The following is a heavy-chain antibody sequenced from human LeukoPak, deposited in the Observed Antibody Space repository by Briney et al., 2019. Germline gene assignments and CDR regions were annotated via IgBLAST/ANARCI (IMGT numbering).Heavy chain of an antibody. CDR2: ISSSSSPI. J-gene: IGHJ4*02. D-gene: IGHD3-3*01. Sequence: GGSLRLSCAASGFTFSSYGMNWVRQAPGKGLEWVSYISSSSSPIYYADSVKGRFTISRDNAKDSLYLQMSSLRAEDTAVYYCARVLGSGHDYWGQGTLVTVSS. CDR3: ARVLGSGHDY. CDR1: GFTFSSYG. V-gene: IGHV3-48*01.